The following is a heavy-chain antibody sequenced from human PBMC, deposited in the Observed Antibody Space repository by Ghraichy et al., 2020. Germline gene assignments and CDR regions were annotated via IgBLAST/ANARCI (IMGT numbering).Heavy chain of an antibody. CDR3: ARVYSSGYSIDY. V-gene: IGHV3-48*02. J-gene: IGHJ4*02. D-gene: IGHD3-22*01. CDR1: GFTFSSYS. CDR2: ISSSSSTI. Sequence: ESLNISCAASGFTFSSYSIDWVRQAPGKGLECISYISSSSSTIYYADSVKGRFTISRDNAKNSVYLQMNSLRDEDTAVYYCARVYSSGYSIDYWGQGTLVTVSS.